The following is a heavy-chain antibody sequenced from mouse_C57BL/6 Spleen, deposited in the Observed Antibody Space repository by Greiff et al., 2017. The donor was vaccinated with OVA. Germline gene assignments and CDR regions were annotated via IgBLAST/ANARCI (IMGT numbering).Heavy chain of an antibody. J-gene: IGHJ1*03. Sequence: VQLQQPGAELVKPGASVKLSCKASGYTFTSYWMHWVKQRPGQGLEWIGMIHPNSGSTNYNGKFKGKATLTADKSSSTAYMQLSSLTSEDSAVYFCARGNGSSYGYFDVWGTGTTVTVSS. D-gene: IGHD1-1*01. CDR1: GYTFTSYW. CDR2: IHPNSGST. CDR3: ARGNGSSYGYFDV. V-gene: IGHV1-64*01.